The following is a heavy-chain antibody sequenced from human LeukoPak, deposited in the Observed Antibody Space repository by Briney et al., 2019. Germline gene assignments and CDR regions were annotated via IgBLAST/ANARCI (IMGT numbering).Heavy chain of an antibody. CDR2: IFHSGNS. CDR1: GFTFSTYSM. CDR3: ARLTYYYYCMDV. J-gene: IGHJ6*03. D-gene: IGHD3-10*01. Sequence: GSLRLSCVASGFTFSTYSMNWVRQAPGKGLEWIGEIFHSGNSNYNPSLKSRVTISVDKSKNQFSLNLSSVTAADTAVYYCARLTYYYYCMDVWGKGATVTVSS. V-gene: IGHV4/OR15-8*01.